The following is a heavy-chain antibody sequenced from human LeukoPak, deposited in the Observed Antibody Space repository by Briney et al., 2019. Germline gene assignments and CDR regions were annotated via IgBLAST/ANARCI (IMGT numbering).Heavy chain of an antibody. V-gene: IGHV3-7*01. CDR2: IEQEGNEK. D-gene: IGHD1-26*01. J-gene: IGHJ4*02. Sequence: GGSLRLSCAASGFTFSSYWMSWVRQAPGKGLEWVADIEQEGNEKYYVDSVKGRFTISRDNAKNSLYLQMNSLRVEDTAVYYCARDSPPRYSGRYPMPLWGQGTLVTVSS. CDR3: ARDSPPRYSGRYPMPL. CDR1: GFTFSSYW.